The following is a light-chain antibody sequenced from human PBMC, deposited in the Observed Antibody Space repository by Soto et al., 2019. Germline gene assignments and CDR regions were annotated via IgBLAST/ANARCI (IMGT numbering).Light chain of an antibody. V-gene: IGKV3-15*01. CDR2: RAS. J-gene: IGKJ1*01. CDR1: QNVSNN. Sequence: EIVMTQSPATLSVSPGESATLSCRASQNVSNNFAWYRQKPGQAPRLLIYRASTRATGIPARFSGSGSGTEFTLTISSLQSEDFALYYCQQYNNWPQTFGQGTKVDIK. CDR3: QQYNNWPQT.